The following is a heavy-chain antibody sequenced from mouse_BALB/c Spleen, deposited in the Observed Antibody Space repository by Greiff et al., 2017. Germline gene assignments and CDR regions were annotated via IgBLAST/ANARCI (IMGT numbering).Heavy chain of an antibody. CDR2: ISSGGST. D-gene: IGHD2-10*02. J-gene: IGHJ2*01. Sequence: EVQLQQSGGGLVKPGGSLKLSCAASGFTFSSYAMSWVRQTPEKRLEWVASISSGGSTYYPDSVKGRFTISRDNARNILYLQMSSLRSEDTAMYYCARGPYGNPFDYWGQGTTLTVSS. CDR1: GFTFSSYA. V-gene: IGHV5-6-5*01. CDR3: ARGPYGNPFDY.